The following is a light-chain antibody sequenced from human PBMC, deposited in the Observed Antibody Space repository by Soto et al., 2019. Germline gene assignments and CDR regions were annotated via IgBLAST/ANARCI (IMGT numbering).Light chain of an antibody. CDR1: DSDVGGYNF. Sequence: QSALTQSPSASGSPGQSVTISCTGTDSDVGGYNFVSWYQQHPGRAPKLMIYEVYQRPSGVPDRFSGSKSGNTASLTVSGLQAEDEANYYCSSYAASDNFVIFGGGTKVTVL. CDR3: SSYAASDNFVI. J-gene: IGLJ2*01. CDR2: EVY. V-gene: IGLV2-8*01.